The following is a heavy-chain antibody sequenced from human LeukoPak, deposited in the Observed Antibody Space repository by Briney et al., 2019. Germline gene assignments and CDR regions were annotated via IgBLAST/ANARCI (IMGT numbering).Heavy chain of an antibody. J-gene: IGHJ4*02. CDR1: GFTFSNYV. D-gene: IGHD1-26*01. V-gene: IGHV3-23*01. CDR3: AKFMYSGTFMRDY. CDR2: ISGSGGSK. Sequence: PGGSLRLSCAGFGFTFSNYVMSWVRQAPGKGLEWVAAISGSGGSKYYADSVKGRFTISRDNSKNTLYLQVSSLRAEDTATYYCAKFMYSGTFMRDYWGQGTLVTVSS.